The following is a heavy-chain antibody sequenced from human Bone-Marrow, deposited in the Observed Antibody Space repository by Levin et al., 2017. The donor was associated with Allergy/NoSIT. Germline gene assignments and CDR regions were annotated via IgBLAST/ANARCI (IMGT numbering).Heavy chain of an antibody. J-gene: IGHJ1*01. CDR1: GDSVSSNSAA. CDR2: TYYRSKWYN. CDR3: ASTIAAAGTAEYFQH. D-gene: IGHD6-13*01. Sequence: SETLSLTCAISGDSVSSNSAAWNWIRQSPSRGLEWLGRTYYRSKWYNDYAVSVKSRITINPDTSKNQFSLQLNSVTPEDTAVYYCASTIAAAGTAEYFQHWGQGTLVTVSS. V-gene: IGHV6-1*01.